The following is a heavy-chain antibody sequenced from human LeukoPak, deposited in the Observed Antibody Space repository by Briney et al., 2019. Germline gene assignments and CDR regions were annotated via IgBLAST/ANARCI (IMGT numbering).Heavy chain of an antibody. CDR3: ARDRLGVDYYYGMDV. CDR2: IYYSGST. D-gene: IGHD2-21*01. CDR1: GGSISSGGYY. Sequence: PSETLSLTCTVSGGSISSGGYYWSWIRQHPGKGLEWIGYIYYSGSTYYNPSLKSRLTISVDTSKNRFSLKLSSVTAADTAVYYCARDRLGVDYYYGMDVWGKGTTVTVSS. V-gene: IGHV4-31*03. J-gene: IGHJ6*04.